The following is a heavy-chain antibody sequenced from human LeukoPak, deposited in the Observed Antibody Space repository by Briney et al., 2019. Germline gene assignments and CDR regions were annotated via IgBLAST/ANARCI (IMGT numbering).Heavy chain of an antibody. J-gene: IGHJ4*02. Sequence: SETLSLTCTVSGVSISSYYWSWIRHPLGKGLEWIGYIYYSGSTNYNPSFKSRVTISVDTSKNQFSLKLSSVTAADTAVYYCARVSGGTYLDYWGQGTLVTVSP. CDR1: GVSISSYY. V-gene: IGHV4-59*01. CDR3: ARVSGGTYLDY. D-gene: IGHD1-26*01. CDR2: IYYSGST.